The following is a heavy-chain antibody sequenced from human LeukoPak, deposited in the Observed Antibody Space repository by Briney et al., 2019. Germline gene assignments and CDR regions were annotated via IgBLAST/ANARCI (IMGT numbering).Heavy chain of an antibody. V-gene: IGHV1-8*01. Sequence: ASVKVSCKASGYTFTSYDINWVRQATRQGLEWMGWMNPNSGNTGYAQKFQGRVTMTRNTSISTAYMELSSLRSEDTAVYYCTRVRITIFGVVIIPPDYWGQGTLVTVSS. CDR3: TRVRITIFGVVIIPPDY. CDR2: MNPNSGNT. D-gene: IGHD3-3*01. CDR1: GYTFTSYD. J-gene: IGHJ4*02.